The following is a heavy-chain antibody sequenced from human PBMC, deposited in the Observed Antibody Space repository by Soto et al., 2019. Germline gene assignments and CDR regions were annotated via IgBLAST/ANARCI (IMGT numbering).Heavy chain of an antibody. CDR1: GFTCSGSA. CDR2: IRSKANSYAT. V-gene: IGHV3-73*01. D-gene: IGHD6-19*01. J-gene: IGHJ4*02. Sequence: GGSLRLSCAASGFTCSGSAMHWVRQASGKGLEWVGRIRSKANSYATAYAASVKGRFTISRDDSKNTAYLQMNSLKTEDTAVYYCTRHSSSGWYVAPTFDYWGQGTLVTVS. CDR3: TRHSSSGWYVAPTFDY.